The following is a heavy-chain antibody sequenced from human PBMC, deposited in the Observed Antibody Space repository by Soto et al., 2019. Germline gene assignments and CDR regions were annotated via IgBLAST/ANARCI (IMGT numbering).Heavy chain of an antibody. CDR2: LHSGGGT. V-gene: IGHV3-66*01. CDR1: EFTVSVNY. J-gene: IGHJ4*02. CDR3: AREVVGSLDY. D-gene: IGHD2-15*01. Sequence: EVQLVESGGGLVQPGGFLRLFCTASEFTVSVNYITWVRQTPGEGLEWVASLHSGGGTYYADSVKGRFTVSRDNSKNTLYLQMNSLRVDDTAVYYCAREVVGSLDYWGQGTLVTVSS.